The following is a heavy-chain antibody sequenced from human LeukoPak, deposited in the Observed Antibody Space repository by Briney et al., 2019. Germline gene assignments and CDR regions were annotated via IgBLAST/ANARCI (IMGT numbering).Heavy chain of an antibody. CDR3: ARDHVYDSSGPTHFDY. CDR2: INHSGST. J-gene: IGHJ4*02. CDR1: GGSFSGYY. Sequence: PSETLSLTCAVYGGSFSGYYWSWIRQPPGKGLEWIGEINHSGSTNYNPSLKSRVTISVDTSKNQFSLKLSSVTAADTAVYYCARDHVYDSSGPTHFDYWGQGTLVTVSS. D-gene: IGHD3-22*01. V-gene: IGHV4-34*01.